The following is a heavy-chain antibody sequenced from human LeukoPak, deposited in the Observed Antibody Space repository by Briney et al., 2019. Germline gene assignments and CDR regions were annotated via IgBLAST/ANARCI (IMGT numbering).Heavy chain of an antibody. D-gene: IGHD6-13*01. Sequence: PGRSLRLSCAASGFTFSSYGMHWVRQAPGKGLVWVSRINGDGSSTSYADSVKGRFTISRDNAKNTLYLQMNSLRAEDTAVYYCARDGYSSSLNYWGQGTLVTVSS. V-gene: IGHV3-74*01. CDR1: GFTFSSYG. J-gene: IGHJ4*02. CDR3: ARDGYSSSLNY. CDR2: INGDGSST.